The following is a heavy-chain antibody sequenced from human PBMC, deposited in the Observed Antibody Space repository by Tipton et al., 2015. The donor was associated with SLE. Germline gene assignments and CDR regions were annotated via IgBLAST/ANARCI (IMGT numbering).Heavy chain of an antibody. CDR3: ARIVAAAGTRYFDY. V-gene: IGHV4-59*12. J-gene: IGHJ4*02. CDR1: AGSISSYY. Sequence: LRLSCTVSAGSISSYYWSWIRQPPGKGLEWIGDIYYSGSTNYNPSLKSRVTISIDTSKNHFSLKLSSVTAADTAVYYCARIVAAAGTRYFDYWGQGTLVTVSS. CDR2: IYYSGST. D-gene: IGHD6-13*01.